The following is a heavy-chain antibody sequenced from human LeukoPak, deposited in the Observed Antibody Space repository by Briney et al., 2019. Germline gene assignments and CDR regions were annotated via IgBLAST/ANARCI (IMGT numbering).Heavy chain of an antibody. J-gene: IGHJ4*02. V-gene: IGHV1-2*02. CDR3: ARDLGWFGEKYDY. CDR1: GYTFTGYY. D-gene: IGHD3-10*01. Sequence: ASVKVSCKASGYTFTGYYMHWVRQAPGQGLEWMGWINPNSGGTNYAQKFQGRVTMTRDTSISTAYMELSRLRSDDTAVYYCARDLGWFGEKYDYWGQGTLVTVSS. CDR2: INPNSGGT.